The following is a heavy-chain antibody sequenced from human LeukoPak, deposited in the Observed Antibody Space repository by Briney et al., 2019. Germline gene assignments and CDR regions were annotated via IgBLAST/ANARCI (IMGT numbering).Heavy chain of an antibody. Sequence: PGGSLRLSCAAPGFTFSSYPMSWVRQAPGKGLEWVSLISGSGGSTYYADSVKGRFSISRDNSKNTLYLQMNSLRAEDTAVYYCAKERTQTTSFDYWGQGTLVTVSS. V-gene: IGHV3-23*01. CDR3: AKERTQTTSFDY. J-gene: IGHJ4*02. CDR2: ISGSGGST. D-gene: IGHD2/OR15-2a*01. CDR1: GFTFSSYP.